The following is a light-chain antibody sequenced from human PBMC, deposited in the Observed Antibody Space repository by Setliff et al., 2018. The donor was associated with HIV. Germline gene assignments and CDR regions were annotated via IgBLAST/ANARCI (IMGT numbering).Light chain of an antibody. Sequence: VLTQPASVSGSPGQSITISCTGTSSDIGSYDYISWYQQHPGKAPKLMIYEVSNRSSGVSNRFSGSKSGITASLTISGLQADDEADYYCSSYTSADTYVFGSGTKVTVL. CDR2: EVS. CDR1: SSDIGSYDY. CDR3: SSYTSADTYV. V-gene: IGLV2-14*01. J-gene: IGLJ1*01.